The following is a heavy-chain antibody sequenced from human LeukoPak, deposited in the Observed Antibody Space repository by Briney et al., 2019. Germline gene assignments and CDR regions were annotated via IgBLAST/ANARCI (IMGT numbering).Heavy chain of an antibody. J-gene: IGHJ4*02. V-gene: IGHV3-30*02. CDR2: IRYDGSNK. Sequence: PGGSLRLSCAASGFTFSSYGMHWVRQAPGKGLEWVAFIRYDGSNKYYADSVKGRFTISRDNSKNTLYLQMNSLRAEDTAVYYCAKDGSMVRGVSDYWGQGTLVTVSS. CDR3: AKDGSMVRGVSDY. CDR1: GFTFSSYG. D-gene: IGHD3-10*01.